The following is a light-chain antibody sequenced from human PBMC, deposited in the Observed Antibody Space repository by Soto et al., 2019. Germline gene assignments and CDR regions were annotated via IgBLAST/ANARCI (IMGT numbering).Light chain of an antibody. J-gene: IGKJ1*01. Sequence: DIQMSQSPSSLSASVGDRVTITCRASQGIGDALGWYQQKPGKAPKRLIYAASSLQSGVPSRFSGSGSGTEFTLTISSLQPEDFATYYCLQHNSYPQTFGQGTKVDNK. CDR3: LQHNSYPQT. V-gene: IGKV1-17*01. CDR2: AAS. CDR1: QGIGDA.